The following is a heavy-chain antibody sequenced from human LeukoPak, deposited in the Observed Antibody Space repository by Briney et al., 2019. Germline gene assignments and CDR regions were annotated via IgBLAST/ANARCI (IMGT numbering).Heavy chain of an antibody. CDR1: GGSFSDHY. V-gene: IGHV4-34*04. J-gene: IGHJ4*02. CDR3: ARALSLDSSCLYVPSFDC. Sequence: PTETLSLTCAVYGGSFSDHYWTWIRQPPGGGVELKGEIKERGRTNKSPSLESHDNHSEDTSKNQLSLTHPSVTPADPALQCCARALSLDSSCLYVPSFDCWGQGALVADSS. D-gene: IGHD6-13*01. CDR2: IKERGRT.